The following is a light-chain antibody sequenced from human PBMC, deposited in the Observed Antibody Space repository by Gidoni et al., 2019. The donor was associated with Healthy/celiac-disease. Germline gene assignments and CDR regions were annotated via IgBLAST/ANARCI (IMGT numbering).Light chain of an antibody. J-gene: IGKJ2*01. Sequence: DIQMTQSPSSLSASVGDRVTITCRASQSISSYLNWYQQKPGKAPKLLIYAASSLQSRVPSRFSGSGSVTDFTLTISSLPPEDFATYYCQQSYSTPYTFGQGPKLEIK. CDR2: AAS. CDR1: QSISSY. V-gene: IGKV1-39*01. CDR3: QQSYSTPYT.